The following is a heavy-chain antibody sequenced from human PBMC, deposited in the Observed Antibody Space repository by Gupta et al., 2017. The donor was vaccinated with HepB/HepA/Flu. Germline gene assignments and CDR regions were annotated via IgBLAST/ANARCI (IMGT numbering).Heavy chain of an antibody. CDR3: TSEPNPYDTSGYQHDY. CDR2: IRSKTDGGTT. Sequence: EVQLVESGGGLVKPGGSRRLSCAASAFPFANAWMSWVRQAPGKGLEWVGRIRSKTDGGTTDYAAPVRGRFTISTDNSKNTLYLQMNSLKTEDTAIYYCTSEPNPYDTSGYQHDYWGQGTLVTVSS. D-gene: IGHD3-22*01. J-gene: IGHJ4*02. CDR1: AFPFANAW. V-gene: IGHV3-15*01.